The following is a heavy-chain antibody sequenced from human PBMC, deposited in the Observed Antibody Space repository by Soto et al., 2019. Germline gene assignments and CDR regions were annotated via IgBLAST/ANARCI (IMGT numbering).Heavy chain of an antibody. CDR3: ARVGYCSSTSCYAGNVEDYYYYYMDV. Sequence: GGSLRLSCAASGFTFSDYYMSWIRQAPGKGLEWVSYISSSGSTIYYADSVKGRFTISRDNAKNSLYLQMNSLRAEDTAVYYCARVGYCSSTSCYAGNVEDYYYYYMDVWGKGTTVTVSS. CDR2: ISSSGSTI. J-gene: IGHJ6*03. V-gene: IGHV3-11*01. D-gene: IGHD2-2*01. CDR1: GFTFSDYY.